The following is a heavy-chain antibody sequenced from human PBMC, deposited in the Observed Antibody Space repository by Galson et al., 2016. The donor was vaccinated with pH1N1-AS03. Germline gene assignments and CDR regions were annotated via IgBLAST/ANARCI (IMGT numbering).Heavy chain of an antibody. J-gene: IGHJ4*02. D-gene: IGHD3-22*01. V-gene: IGHV4-34*01. CDR3: ARGSTDYSVSSGHYWRLGASMDY. CDR1: GGAFSGYL. CDR2: MKDSGTT. Sequence: SETLSLTCAVYGGAFSGYLWTWIRQAPGKGLEWIGEMKDSGTTNYNQSLKSRVVISLDTSKRQFSLNLTSMTAADTAVYYCARGSTDYSVSSGHYWRLGASMDYWGQGILVTVSS.